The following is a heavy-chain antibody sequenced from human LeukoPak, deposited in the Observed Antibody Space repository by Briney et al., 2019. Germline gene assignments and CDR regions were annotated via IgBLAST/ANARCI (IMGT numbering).Heavy chain of an antibody. CDR3: ARDTYYYDSSGYFDAFDI. J-gene: IGHJ3*02. D-gene: IGHD3-22*01. Sequence: GGSLRLSCAASGFTVSSNYMSRVRTAPGKGLEGVSVIYSGGSTYYADSVKGRFTISRDNSKNTLYLQMNSLRAEDTAVYYCARDTYYYDSSGYFDAFDIWGKGTMVTVSS. CDR1: GFTVSSNY. V-gene: IGHV3-66*02. CDR2: IYSGGST.